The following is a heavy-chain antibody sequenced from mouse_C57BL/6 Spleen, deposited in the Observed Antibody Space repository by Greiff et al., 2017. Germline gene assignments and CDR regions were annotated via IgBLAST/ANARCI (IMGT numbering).Heavy chain of an antibody. CDR2: IHPNSGST. D-gene: IGHD2-2*01. Sequence: QVQLQQPGAELVKPGASVKLSCKASGYTFTSYWMHWVKQRPGQGLEWIGMIHPNSGSTNYNEKFKSKATLTVDKSSSTAYMPLSSLTSEDSAVYYCAKWLPLYAMGYWGQGTSVTVSS. V-gene: IGHV1-64*01. CDR3: AKWLPLYAMGY. CDR1: GYTFTSYW. J-gene: IGHJ4*01.